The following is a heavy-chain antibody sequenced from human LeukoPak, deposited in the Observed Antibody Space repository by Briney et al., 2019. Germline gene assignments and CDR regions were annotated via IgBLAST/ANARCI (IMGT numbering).Heavy chain of an antibody. CDR3: AKARGGDRSGYYADSFDI. V-gene: IGHV3-9*01. Sequence: PGRSLRLSCAASGLTFDASAMHWVRQGPGKGLEWVSGISWNGGRIGYADSVKGRFTISRDNAKNSLYLQMSSLRAEDTALYYCAKARGGDRSGYYADSFDIWGQGTMVTVSS. D-gene: IGHD3-22*01. J-gene: IGHJ3*02. CDR2: ISWNGGRI. CDR1: GLTFDASA.